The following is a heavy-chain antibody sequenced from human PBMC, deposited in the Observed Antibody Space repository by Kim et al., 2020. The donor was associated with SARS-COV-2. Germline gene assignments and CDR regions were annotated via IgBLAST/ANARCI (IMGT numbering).Heavy chain of an antibody. V-gene: IGHV1-24*01. Sequence: ASVKVSCKVSGYTLTELSMHWVRQAPGKGLEWMGGFDPEDGETIYAQKFQGRVTMTEDTSTDTAYMELSSLRSEDTAVYYCATAGPPGPLRLTPDYYDSSSLGYGMDVWGQGTTVTVSS. CDR2: FDPEDGET. D-gene: IGHD3-22*01. CDR1: GYTLTELS. J-gene: IGHJ6*02. CDR3: ATAGPPGPLRLTPDYYDSSSLGYGMDV.